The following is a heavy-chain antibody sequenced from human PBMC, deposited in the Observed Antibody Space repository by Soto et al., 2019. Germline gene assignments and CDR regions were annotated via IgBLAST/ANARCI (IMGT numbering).Heavy chain of an antibody. J-gene: IGHJ5*02. CDR2: ISAYNSNT. CDR3: ARDEDYKLGAYGGWFDP. Sequence: QVQLVQSGAEVKKPGASVKVSCKASGYTFTSYGIGWVRQAPGQGLEWMGWISAYNSNTNYAQNLQGRVTMTTDTSTSTAYMELRRLRSDDTAVYYCARDEDYKLGAYGGWFDPWGQGTLVTVSS. CDR1: GYTFTSYG. D-gene: IGHD1-26*01. V-gene: IGHV1-18*01.